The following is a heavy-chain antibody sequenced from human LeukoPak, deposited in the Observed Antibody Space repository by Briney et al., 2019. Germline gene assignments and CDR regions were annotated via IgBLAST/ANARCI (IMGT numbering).Heavy chain of an antibody. CDR3: AKAGLRLWYFDL. Sequence: GGSLRLSCAASGFTFDDYAMHWVRQAPGKGLEWVSGISWNSGSIGYADSVKGRFTISRDNAKNSLYLQMNSLRAEDTALYYCAKAGLRLWYFDLWGRGTLVTVSS. V-gene: IGHV3-9*01. CDR2: ISWNSGSI. D-gene: IGHD5-12*01. J-gene: IGHJ2*01. CDR1: GFTFDDYA.